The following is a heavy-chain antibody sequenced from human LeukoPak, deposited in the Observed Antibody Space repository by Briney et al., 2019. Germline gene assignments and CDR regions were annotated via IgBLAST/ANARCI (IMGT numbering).Heavy chain of an antibody. Sequence: GGSLRLSCAASGFTFSSYSMNWVRQAPGKGLEWVSYISSSSSTIYYADSVKGRFTTSRDNAKNSLYPQMNSLRAEDTAVYYCARDLLAVAGTGGQGTLVTVSS. CDR1: GFTFSSYS. D-gene: IGHD6-19*01. CDR2: ISSSSSTI. CDR3: ARDLLAVAGT. J-gene: IGHJ4*02. V-gene: IGHV3-48*01.